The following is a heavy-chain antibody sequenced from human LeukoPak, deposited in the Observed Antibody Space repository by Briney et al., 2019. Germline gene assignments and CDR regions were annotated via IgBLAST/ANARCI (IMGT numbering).Heavy chain of an antibody. Sequence: ASVKVSCKASGYTFTSYDINWVRQATGQGLEWMGWMNPNSGNTGYAQKFQGRVTITRNTSISTAYMELSSLRSEDTAVYYCARGPYYYDSSGYYDDSYYYYYYMDVWGKGTTVTVSS. CDR2: MNPNSGNT. CDR3: ARGPYYYDSSGYYDDSYYYYYYMDV. J-gene: IGHJ6*03. CDR1: GYTFTSYD. D-gene: IGHD3-22*01. V-gene: IGHV1-8*03.